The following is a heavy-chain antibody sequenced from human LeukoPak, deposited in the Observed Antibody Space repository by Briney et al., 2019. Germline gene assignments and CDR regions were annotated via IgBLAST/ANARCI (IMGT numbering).Heavy chain of an antibody. Sequence: GGSLRLSCVASGFSFSTSWIHWVRQAPGKGLVWVSRISGDRTATTYADAVKGRFTISRDNAKNTVFLQVNGLTAEDTAVYYCARGGSPFYWGQGSLVTVSP. CDR2: ISGDRTAT. J-gene: IGHJ4*02. D-gene: IGHD3-10*01. CDR1: GFSFSTSW. CDR3: ARGGSPFY. V-gene: IGHV3-74*01.